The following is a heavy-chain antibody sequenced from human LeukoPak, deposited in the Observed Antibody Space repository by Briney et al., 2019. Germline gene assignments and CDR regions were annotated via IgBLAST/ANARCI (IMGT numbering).Heavy chain of an antibody. V-gene: IGHV3-30-3*01. CDR2: ISYDGSNK. D-gene: IGHD6-13*01. CDR1: GFTFSSYA. CDR3: AREHPSSWIDY. J-gene: IGHJ4*02. Sequence: PGGSLRLSCAASGFTFSSYAMHWVRQAPGKGLECVAVISYDGSNKYYADSAKGRFTISRDNSKNTLYLQMNSLRAEVTAVYYCAREHPSSWIDYWGQRTLVTVSS.